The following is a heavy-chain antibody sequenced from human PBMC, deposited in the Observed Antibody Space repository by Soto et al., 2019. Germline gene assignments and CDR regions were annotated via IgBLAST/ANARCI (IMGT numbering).Heavy chain of an antibody. Sequence: APAAVSSRVSGYTLTELSMHWVRPAPVKVLEWMGGFDPEDGETIYAQKFQGRVTMTEDTSTDTAYMELSSLRSEDTAVYYCATESLGYCSGGSCYSVYWGQGNLVTVS. V-gene: IGHV1-24*01. CDR3: ATESLGYCSGGSCYSVY. CDR2: FDPEDGET. CDR1: GYTLTELS. J-gene: IGHJ4*02. D-gene: IGHD2-15*01.